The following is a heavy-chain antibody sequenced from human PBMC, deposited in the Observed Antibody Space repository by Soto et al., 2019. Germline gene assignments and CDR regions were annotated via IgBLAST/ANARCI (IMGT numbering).Heavy chain of an antibody. J-gene: IGHJ4*02. Sequence: SVKVSCKASGYTFTGYYMHWVRQAPGQGLEWMGWINPNSGGTNYAQKFQGRVTMTRDTSISTAYMELSRLRSDDTAVYYCARSRRGSGWFVGTFHLLSDYWRQGTLVTVSS. CDR2: INPNSGGT. CDR1: GYTFTGYY. CDR3: ARSRRGSGWFVGTFHLLSDY. D-gene: IGHD6-19*01. V-gene: IGHV1-2*02.